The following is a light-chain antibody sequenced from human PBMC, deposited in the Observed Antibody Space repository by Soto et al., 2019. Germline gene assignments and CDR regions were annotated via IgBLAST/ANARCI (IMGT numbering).Light chain of an antibody. Sequence: QSVLTQPPSVSGAPGQRVTISCTGSSSSIGAGYDVHWYQQLPGTAPKLLIYGYSTRPSGVPDRFSGSKSGTSASLAITGLQAEDEADYYCQSYDSSLSGYVFGTGTKVTVL. J-gene: IGLJ1*01. V-gene: IGLV1-40*01. CDR2: GYS. CDR1: SSSIGAGYD. CDR3: QSYDSSLSGYV.